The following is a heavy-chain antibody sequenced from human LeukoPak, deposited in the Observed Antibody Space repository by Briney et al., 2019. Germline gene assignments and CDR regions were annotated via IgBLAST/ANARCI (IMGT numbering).Heavy chain of an antibody. Sequence: SETLSLTRIVSGGSISSYYWSWIRQPPGKGLEWIGYIYYSGSTNYNPPLKSRVTISVDTSKNQFSLKLSSVTAADTAVYYCARAIELAYYYDSSGYSDINWFDPWGQGTLVTVSS. D-gene: IGHD3-22*01. J-gene: IGHJ5*02. CDR2: IYYSGST. CDR1: GGSISSYY. V-gene: IGHV4-59*01. CDR3: ARAIELAYYYDSSGYSDINWFDP.